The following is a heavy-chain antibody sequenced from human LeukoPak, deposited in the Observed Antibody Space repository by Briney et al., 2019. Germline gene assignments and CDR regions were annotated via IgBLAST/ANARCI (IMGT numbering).Heavy chain of an antibody. CDR3: ARGSASYYFDY. Sequence: SETLSLTCAVYGGSFSGYYWSWIRQPPGKGLEWIGEINHSGSTNYNPSLKSRVTISVDTSKNQFSLKLSSVTAADTAVYYCARGSASYYFDYWGQGTLVTVSS. CDR1: GGSFSGYY. J-gene: IGHJ4*02. V-gene: IGHV4-34*01. CDR2: INHSGST.